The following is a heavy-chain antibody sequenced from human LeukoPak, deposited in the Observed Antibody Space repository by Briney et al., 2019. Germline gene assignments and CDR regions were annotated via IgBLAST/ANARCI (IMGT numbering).Heavy chain of an antibody. V-gene: IGHV1-46*01. CDR1: GYTFTSYY. D-gene: IGHD6-13*01. Sequence: GASVKVSCKASGYTFTSYYMHWVRQAPGQGLEWMGIINPSGGSTSYAQKFQGRVTITADESTSTAYMELSSLRSEDTAVYYCARGEYSSSWSYYFDYWGQGTLVTVSS. CDR3: ARGEYSSSWSYYFDY. CDR2: INPSGGST. J-gene: IGHJ4*02.